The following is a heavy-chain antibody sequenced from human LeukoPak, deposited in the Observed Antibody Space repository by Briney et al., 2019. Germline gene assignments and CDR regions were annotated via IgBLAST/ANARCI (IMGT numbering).Heavy chain of an antibody. J-gene: IGHJ4*02. CDR1: GGTFISDA. CDR3: ASRRLEWGWKVQYYFDY. CDR2: IIPIFGTA. V-gene: IGHV1-69*05. Sequence: SVKVSCKTSGGTFISDAISWVRQAPGQGLEWMGGIIPIFGTANYAQKFQGRVTITTDDSTSTTYMELSSLRSEDTAVYYCASRRLEWGWKVQYYFDYWGQGTLVTVSS. D-gene: IGHD2-15*01.